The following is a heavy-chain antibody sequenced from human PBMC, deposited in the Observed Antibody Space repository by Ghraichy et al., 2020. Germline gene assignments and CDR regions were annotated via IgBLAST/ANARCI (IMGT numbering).Heavy chain of an antibody. CDR1: GYTFTSYY. CDR3: ARGDLAYCGGDCYSPFDY. J-gene: IGHJ4*02. CDR2: INPSGGST. Sequence: ASVKVSCKASGYTFTSYYMHWVRQAPGQGLEWMGIINPSGGSTSYAQKFQGRVTMTRDTSTSTVYMELSSLRSEDTAVYYCARGDLAYCGGDCYSPFDYWGQGTLVTVSS. V-gene: IGHV1-46*01. D-gene: IGHD2-21*02.